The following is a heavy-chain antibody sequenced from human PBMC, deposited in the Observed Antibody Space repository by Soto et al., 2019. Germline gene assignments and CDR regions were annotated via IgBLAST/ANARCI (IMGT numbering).Heavy chain of an antibody. CDR3: AFPATADFAY. CDR2: IYHSGTT. V-gene: IGHV4-4*02. J-gene: IGHJ4*02. CDR1: GGSISSTNW. D-gene: IGHD6-13*01. Sequence: LSLTFAVSGGSISSTNWWTWVRQSPGRGLEWIGEIYHSGTTNYSPSLKSRVNIAVDMSTNHLSLTLISVTAADTAVYYCAFPATADFAYWGKGTLVPAPQ.